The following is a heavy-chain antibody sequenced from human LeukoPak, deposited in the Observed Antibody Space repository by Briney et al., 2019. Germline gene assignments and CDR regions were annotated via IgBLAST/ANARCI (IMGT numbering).Heavy chain of an antibody. D-gene: IGHD3-10*01. CDR1: GITLSNYG. V-gene: IGHV3-23*01. J-gene: IGHJ4*02. CDR2: ISDSGGST. CDR3: AKRGIVIRAVLIVGFHKEAYYFDY. Sequence: GGSLRLSCAVSGITLSNYGMSWVRQAPGKGLEWVAGISDSGGSTNYGDSVKGRFTISRDNPKNTLYPQMNSLRAEDTAVYFCAKRGIVIRAVLIVGFHKEAYYFDYWGQGALVTVSS.